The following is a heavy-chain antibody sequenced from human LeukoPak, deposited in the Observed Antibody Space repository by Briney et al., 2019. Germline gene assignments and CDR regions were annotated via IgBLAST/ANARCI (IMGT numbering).Heavy chain of an antibody. J-gene: IGHJ4*02. D-gene: IGHD3-22*01. CDR2: IYSGGST. Sequence: GGSLRLSCAASGFTVSSNYMSWVRQAPGKGLEWVSVIYSGGSTYYADSVKGRFTISRDNSKNTLYLQMNSLRAEDTAVYYCAKHTMIVVVTAPLGYWGQGTLVTASS. CDR3: AKHTMIVVVTAPLGY. V-gene: IGHV3-53*05. CDR1: GFTVSSNY.